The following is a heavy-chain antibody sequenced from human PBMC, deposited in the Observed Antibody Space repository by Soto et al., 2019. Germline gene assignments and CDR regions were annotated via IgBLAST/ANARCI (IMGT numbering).Heavy chain of an antibody. CDR1: GFTVSSYG. Sequence: GGSLRLSCAASGFTVSSYGMHWVRQAPGKGLEWVAVIWYDGSNKYYADSVKGRFTNSRDNSKNTLYLQMNSLRAEDTAVYYCARDLDDYGDYGACGYWGQGTLVTVSS. D-gene: IGHD4-17*01. J-gene: IGHJ4*02. CDR2: IWYDGSNK. V-gene: IGHV3-33*01. CDR3: ARDLDDYGDYGACGY.